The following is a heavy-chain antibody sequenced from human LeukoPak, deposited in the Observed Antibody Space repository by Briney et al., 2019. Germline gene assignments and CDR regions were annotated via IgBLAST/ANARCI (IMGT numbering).Heavy chain of an antibody. V-gene: IGHV3-23*01. D-gene: IGHD2-2*01. J-gene: IGHJ3*02. CDR1: GFTFSSYA. CDR2: ISGSGGST. Sequence: PGGSLRLSCAASGFTFSSYAMSWVRQAPGEGLEWVSAISGSGGSTYYADSVKGRFTISRDNSKNTLYLQMNSLRAEDTAVYYCAKGVVPAAIGVDAFDIWGQGTMVTVSS. CDR3: AKGVVPAAIGVDAFDI.